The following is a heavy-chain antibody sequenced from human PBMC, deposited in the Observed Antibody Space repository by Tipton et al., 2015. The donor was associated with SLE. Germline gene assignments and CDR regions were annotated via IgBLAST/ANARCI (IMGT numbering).Heavy chain of an antibody. Sequence: GLVKPSETLSLTCAVYGGSFSGYYWSWIRQPPGKGLEWIGEINHSGSTNYNPSLKSRVTISIDTSKNQFSLKVSSVTAADTAVYSCARGRYCSSTSCSYFFDYWGQATLVTVSS. CDR3: ARGRYCSSTSCSYFFDY. V-gene: IGHV4-34*01. CDR1: GGSFSGYY. CDR2: INHSGST. J-gene: IGHJ4*02. D-gene: IGHD2-2*01.